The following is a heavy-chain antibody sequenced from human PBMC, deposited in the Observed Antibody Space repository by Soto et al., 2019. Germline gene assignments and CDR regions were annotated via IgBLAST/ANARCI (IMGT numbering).Heavy chain of an antibody. Sequence: ASVKVSCKASGYTFTSYGISWVRQAPRQGLEWMGWISAYTGNTNYAQKLQGRVTMTTDTSTSTAYMELRSLRSDDTAVYYCARGLGYYDFWSGPEGRYYGMDVWGQGTTVTVSS. J-gene: IGHJ6*02. CDR3: ARGLGYYDFWSGPEGRYYGMDV. D-gene: IGHD3-3*01. CDR1: GYTFTSYG. V-gene: IGHV1-18*01. CDR2: ISAYTGNT.